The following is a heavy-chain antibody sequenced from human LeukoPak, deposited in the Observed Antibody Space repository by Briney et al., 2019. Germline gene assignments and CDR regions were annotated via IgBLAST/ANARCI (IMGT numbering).Heavy chain of an antibody. Sequence: PGGSLRLSCAASGFSFSEAWMSWVRQAPGKGLEWVGRIQSITDGGTTDYAAPVKGRFTISRDDSNNTLYLQLNSLRAEDTAVYYCAKSREQQLVRMAFDIWGQGTMVTVSS. CDR2: IQSITDGGTT. D-gene: IGHD6-13*01. CDR3: AKSREQQLVRMAFDI. J-gene: IGHJ3*02. V-gene: IGHV3-15*01. CDR1: GFSFSEAW.